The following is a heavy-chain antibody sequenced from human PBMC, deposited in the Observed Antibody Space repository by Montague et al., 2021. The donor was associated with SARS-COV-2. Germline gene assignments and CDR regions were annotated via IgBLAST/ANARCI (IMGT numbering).Heavy chain of an antibody. CDR1: SSTSGYY. J-gene: IGHJ4*02. Sequence: SETLSLTCTVSSSTSGYYWTWIRQSTGKGLKWTGRISSSGGIDYNASLKSRVTMSLDTSKIQLSLKLSSVTAADTAVYYCARQYIGYNRRFDYWGQGALVTVSP. CDR2: ISSSGGI. D-gene: IGHD5-12*01. V-gene: IGHV4-4*07. CDR3: ARQYIGYNRRFDY.